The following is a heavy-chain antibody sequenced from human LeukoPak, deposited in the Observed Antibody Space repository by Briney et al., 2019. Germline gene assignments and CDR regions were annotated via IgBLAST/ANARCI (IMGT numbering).Heavy chain of an antibody. CDR3: ATPSIWFGTAYYFDY. D-gene: IGHD3-10*01. CDR2: ISGSGGST. V-gene: IGHV3-23*01. Sequence: GGSLRLSCAASGFTFSSYSMNWVRQAPGKGLEWVSAISGSGGSTYYADSVKGRFTISRDNSKNTLYLQMNSLRAEDTAVYYCATPSIWFGTAYYFDYWGQGTLVTVSS. J-gene: IGHJ4*02. CDR1: GFTFSSYS.